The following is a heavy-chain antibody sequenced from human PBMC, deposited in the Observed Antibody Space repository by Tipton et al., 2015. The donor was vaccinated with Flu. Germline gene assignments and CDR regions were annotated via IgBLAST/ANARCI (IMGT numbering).Heavy chain of an antibody. J-gene: IGHJ1*01. CDR1: GFTFSSSW. V-gene: IGHV3-74*01. Sequence: GSLRLSCATSGFTFSSSWMHWVRQTPGKGLVWVSRINGDGSNTVYADSVKGRFTVSRDNAKNTMYLQMNSLRAEDTAVYYCARVGDIAYCGGDCYGFFHHWGQGTLVSVSS. D-gene: IGHD2-21*02. CDR3: ARVGDIAYCGGDCYGFFHH. CDR2: INGDGSNT.